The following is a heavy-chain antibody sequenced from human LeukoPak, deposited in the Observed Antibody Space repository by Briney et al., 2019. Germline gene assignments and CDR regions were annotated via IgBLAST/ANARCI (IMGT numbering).Heavy chain of an antibody. J-gene: IGHJ4*02. CDR1: GNTFTDLS. Sequence: ASVKVSCKVSGNTFTDLSMNWVRQAPGKGLEWMGGFDPEDVETIYAQKFQGRVTMTEDTSTATAYMDLSSLRPDDTAVYYRATDFYRGRQFDYWGQGTLVAVSS. CDR3: ATDFYRGRQFDY. V-gene: IGHV1-24*01. D-gene: IGHD2/OR15-2a*01. CDR2: FDPEDVET.